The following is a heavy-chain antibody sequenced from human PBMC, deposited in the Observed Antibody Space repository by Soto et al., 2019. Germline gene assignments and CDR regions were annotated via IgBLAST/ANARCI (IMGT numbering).Heavy chain of an antibody. D-gene: IGHD3-3*01. CDR1: GDTFSSYA. J-gene: IGHJ4*02. Sequence: ASVKVSCKASGDTFSSYAISWVRQAPGQGPEWMGWMNPNSGNTGYAQKFQGRVTMTRDTSTTTAYMELSSLRSDDTAVYYCARAPREWGFDSWGAGTMVT. CDR2: MNPNSGNT. CDR3: ARAPREWGFDS. V-gene: IGHV1-8*02.